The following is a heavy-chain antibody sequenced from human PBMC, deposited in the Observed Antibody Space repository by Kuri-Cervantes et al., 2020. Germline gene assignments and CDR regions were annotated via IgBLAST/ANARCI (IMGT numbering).Heavy chain of an antibody. CDR2: TYYRSKWYN. CDR1: GDSVSSNSAA. J-gene: IGHJ3*02. D-gene: IGHD3-10*01. CDR3: ARAGAHTMVQGVTIREHDAFDI. V-gene: IGHV6-1*01. Sequence: SQTLSLTCAISGDSVSSNSAAWNWIRQSPSRGLEWLGRTYYRSKWYNDYAVSVKSRISINPDTSKNQFSLQLNSVTPEDTAVYYCARAGAHTMVQGVTIREHDAFDIWGQGTMVTVSS.